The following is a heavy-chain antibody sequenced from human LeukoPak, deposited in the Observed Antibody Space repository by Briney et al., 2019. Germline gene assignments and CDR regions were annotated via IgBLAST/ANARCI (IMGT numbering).Heavy chain of an antibody. CDR2: IYSSGST. V-gene: IGHV4-4*07. Sequence: SETLSLTCAVSGGSISSYYWSWIRQPAGKGLEWIGRIYSSGSTNYNPSLKSRVSMSVDTSKNQFSLKVRSVTASDTAVYYCAREAGHGYAPVWGQGILVTVSS. CDR1: GGSISSYY. CDR3: AREAGHGYAPV. D-gene: IGHD2-2*03. J-gene: IGHJ4*02.